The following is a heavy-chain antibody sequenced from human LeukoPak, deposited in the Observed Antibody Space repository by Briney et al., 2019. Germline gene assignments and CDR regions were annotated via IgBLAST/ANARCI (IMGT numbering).Heavy chain of an antibody. D-gene: IGHD3-9*01. J-gene: IGHJ4*02. Sequence: GGSLRLSCAVSGFTFSSYGMHWVRQAPGKGLEWVAVISYDGSNKYYADSVKGRFTISRDNSKNTLYLQMNSLRAEDTAVYYCAKSPYGILTGYYILDYWGQGTLVTVSS. CDR2: ISYDGSNK. CDR1: GFTFSSYG. CDR3: AKSPYGILTGYYILDY. V-gene: IGHV3-30*18.